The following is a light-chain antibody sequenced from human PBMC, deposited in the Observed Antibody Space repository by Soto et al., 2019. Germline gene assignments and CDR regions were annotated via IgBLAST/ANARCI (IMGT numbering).Light chain of an antibody. V-gene: IGKV1-39*01. CDR1: QSISSY. J-gene: IGKJ5*01. CDR2: AAS. Sequence: DIPMTQSPSSLSASVGDRVTITCRASQSISSYLNWYQQKPGKAPKLLIYAASSLQSGVPSRFSGSASGTDFTLTISSLQPEDFATYYCQQSYSTSITFGQGTRLEIK. CDR3: QQSYSTSIT.